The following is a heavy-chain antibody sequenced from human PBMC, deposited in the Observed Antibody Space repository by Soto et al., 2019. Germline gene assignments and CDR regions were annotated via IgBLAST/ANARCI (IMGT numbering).Heavy chain of an antibody. V-gene: IGHV3-30*18. CDR3: AKGERALAFYWYFDL. Sequence: PGGSLRLSCAASGFSFSNYGMHWVRQAPGMGLEWVAVISYDGSNKYYADSVKGRFTISRDNSKNTLYLQMNSLRADDTALYYCAKGERALAFYWYFDLWGRGTLVTVSS. CDR2: ISYDGSNK. CDR1: GFSFSNYG. J-gene: IGHJ2*01. D-gene: IGHD6-19*01.